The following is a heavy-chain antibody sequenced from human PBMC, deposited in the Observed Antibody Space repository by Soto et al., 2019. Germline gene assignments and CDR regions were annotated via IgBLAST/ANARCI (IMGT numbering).Heavy chain of an antibody. D-gene: IGHD3-22*01. J-gene: IGHJ4*02. CDR1: GFTFSSFA. CDR3: GRVLGGSGSPVDY. V-gene: IGHV3-23*01. Sequence: EVPLLESGGGLVQLGGSLRLSCAASGFTFSSFAMSWVRQAPGKGLEWVSAISGGGGSPYYADSVKGRFTISRDNSKNTLHIQMNSLRAEDTAVYYCGRVLGGSGSPVDYWGQGTLVTVSS. CDR2: ISGGGGSP.